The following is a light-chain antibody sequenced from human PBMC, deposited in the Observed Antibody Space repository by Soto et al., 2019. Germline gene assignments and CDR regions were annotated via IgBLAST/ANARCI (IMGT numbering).Light chain of an antibody. V-gene: IGLV1-40*01. CDR1: SSNIGAGYD. J-gene: IGLJ3*02. CDR2: GNN. CDR3: QSYATSRSAVV. Sequence: QAVVTQPPSVSGAPGQRVTISCTGSSSNIGAGYDVHWYQQLPGTAPKLLIYGNNNRPSGFPDRFSGSKSGTAASLAITGLEAEAEADYYCQSYATSRSAVVFGGGTKVTVL.